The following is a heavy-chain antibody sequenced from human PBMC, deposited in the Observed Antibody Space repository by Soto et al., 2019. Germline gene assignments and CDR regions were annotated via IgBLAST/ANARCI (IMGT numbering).Heavy chain of an antibody. D-gene: IGHD3-3*01. Sequence: GESLKISCKGSGYSFTSYWIGWVRQMPGKGLEWMGIIYPGDSDTRYSPSFQGQVTISADKSISTAYLQWSSLKASDTAMYYCARRGTYYDFWSGYEAHWGQGTLVTVS. CDR2: IYPGDSDT. J-gene: IGHJ4*02. V-gene: IGHV5-51*01. CDR3: ARRGTYYDFWSGYEAH. CDR1: GYSFTSYW.